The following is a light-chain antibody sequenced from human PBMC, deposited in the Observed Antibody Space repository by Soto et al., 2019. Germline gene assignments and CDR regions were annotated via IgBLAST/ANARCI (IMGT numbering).Light chain of an antibody. CDR2: SAS. CDR1: QGINSW. CDR3: QQANTFALT. Sequence: DIQLTQSPSSVSASVGDRVTITCRASQGINSWLAWYQQKSGKAPKLLIYSASSLVSGVPSRFSGSGSGPDFTLTIGSLQPEDFATYYCQQANTFALTSGGVTKVEIK. V-gene: IGKV1-12*01. J-gene: IGKJ4*01.